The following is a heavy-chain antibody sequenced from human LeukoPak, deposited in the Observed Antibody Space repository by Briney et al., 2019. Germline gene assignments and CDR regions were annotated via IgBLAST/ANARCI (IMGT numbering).Heavy chain of an antibody. CDR1: GLTFNNSA. V-gene: IGHV3-23*01. D-gene: IGHD3-22*01. J-gene: IGHJ4*02. Sequence: GGSLRLSCAASGLTFNNSAMNWVRQAPGKGLGWVSVISGSGGTTYYADSVKGRFTIFRDNSKNTLSLQMNSRRAEDTAVYYCAKKRSGYYSFDYWGQGTLVTVSS. CDR2: ISGSGGTT. CDR3: AKKRSGYYSFDY.